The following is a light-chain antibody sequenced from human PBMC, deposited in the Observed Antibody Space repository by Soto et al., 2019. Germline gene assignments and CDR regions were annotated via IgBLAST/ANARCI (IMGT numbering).Light chain of an antibody. J-gene: IGKJ1*01. CDR2: GAS. CDR3: QQRSATWT. V-gene: IGKV3-11*01. CDR1: QSVSSY. Sequence: EIALTQSPATLSLSPGERGTLSCRTSQSVSSYLAWYQQKPGQAPRLLIYGASNRATGIPARFSGSGSETDFTLTISSLEPEDFAVYYCQQRSATWTFGQGTKVEIK.